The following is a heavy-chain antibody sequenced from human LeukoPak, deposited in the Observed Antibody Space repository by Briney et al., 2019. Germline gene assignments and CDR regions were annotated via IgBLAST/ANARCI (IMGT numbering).Heavy chain of an antibody. CDR1: GGSINTHY. D-gene: IGHD2-2*01. V-gene: IGHV4-4*07. CDR2: VCSSGST. J-gene: IGHJ4*02. CDR3: TREDTCPPSNIWLDY. Sequence: SETLSLTWTVSGGSINTHYWSWIRQPAGKGLEWIGRVCSSGSTNYNPSLKSRVTMSVDTSKNQFSLKLSSVTAADPAVYYCTREDTCPPSNIWLDYWGQGTLVTVSS.